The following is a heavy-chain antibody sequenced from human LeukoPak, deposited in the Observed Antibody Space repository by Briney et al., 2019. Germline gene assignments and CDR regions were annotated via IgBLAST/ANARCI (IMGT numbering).Heavy chain of an antibody. D-gene: IGHD4-17*01. CDR1: GFTFSSYA. CDR2: ISYDGSNK. CDR3: ARDYGDYSYYYYYMDV. V-gene: IGHV3-30*04. Sequence: GRSLRLSCAASGFTFSSYAMHWVRQAPGKGLEWVAVISYDGSNKYYADSVKGRFTISRDNSKNTLYLQMNSLRAEDTAVYYCARDYGDYSYYYYYMDVWGKGTTVTVSS. J-gene: IGHJ6*03.